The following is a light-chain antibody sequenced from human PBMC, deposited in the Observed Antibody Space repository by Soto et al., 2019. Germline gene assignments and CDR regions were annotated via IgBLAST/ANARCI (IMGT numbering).Light chain of an antibody. V-gene: IGLV1-40*01. Sequence: QSVLTQPPSVSGAPGQRVTISCTGSSSNIGAGYDVHWYQQYPGTAPKLLIYGNNNRPSGVPDRFSGSKSGTSASLAITGLQSEDEADFYCQSYDNTRSGSVFGTGTKLTVL. CDR3: QSYDNTRSGSV. CDR2: GNN. J-gene: IGLJ1*01. CDR1: SSNIGAGYD.